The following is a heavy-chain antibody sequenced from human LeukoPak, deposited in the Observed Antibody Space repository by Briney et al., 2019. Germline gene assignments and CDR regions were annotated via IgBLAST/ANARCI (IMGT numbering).Heavy chain of an antibody. Sequence: PGGSLRLSCAASGFTVSGTHMSWVRQAPGKRLEWVSAIYTGGTTYYSDSVEGRFTISRDKSKNTLYLQMDSLRVEDTAVYYCARDQATSGGGLDSWGQGTLVTVSS. V-gene: IGHV3-53*01. CDR2: IYTGGTT. CDR1: GFTVSGTH. J-gene: IGHJ4*02. CDR3: ARDQATSGGGLDS. D-gene: IGHD3-16*01.